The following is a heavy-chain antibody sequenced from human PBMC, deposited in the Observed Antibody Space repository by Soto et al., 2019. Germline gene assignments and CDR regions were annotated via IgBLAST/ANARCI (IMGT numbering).Heavy chain of an antibody. Sequence: ASVKVSCKASGYTFTSYSISWVRQAPGQGLEWMGWISAYNGNTKYAQKFQGRVTMATDTSTSTAYMELRSLRSDDTAVYYCARDSVAVTTGISGYWGQGTLVTVSS. D-gene: IGHD4-4*01. CDR3: ARDSVAVTTGISGY. CDR1: GYTFTSYS. CDR2: ISAYNGNT. J-gene: IGHJ4*02. V-gene: IGHV1-18*04.